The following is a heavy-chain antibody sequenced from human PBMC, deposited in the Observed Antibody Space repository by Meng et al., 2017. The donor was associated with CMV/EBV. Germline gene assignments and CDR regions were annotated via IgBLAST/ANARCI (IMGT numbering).Heavy chain of an antibody. CDR2: ISAYNGNT. J-gene: IGHJ4*02. V-gene: IGHV1-18*01. CDR3: ARGDTVTTGGGFEAHRGGIFDY. CDR1: GYTFTSYG. D-gene: IGHD4-11*01. Sequence: ASVKVSCKASGYTFTSYGISWVRQAPGQGLEWMGWISAYNGNTNYAQKLQGRVTMTTDTSTSTAYMELRSLRSDDTAVYYCARGDTVTTGGGFEAHRGGIFDYWGQGTLVTVSS.